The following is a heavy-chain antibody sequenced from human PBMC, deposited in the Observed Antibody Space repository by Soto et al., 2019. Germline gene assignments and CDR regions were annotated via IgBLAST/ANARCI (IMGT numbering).Heavy chain of an antibody. Sequence: PGGSLRLSCAASGFTFSNYGMHWVRQAPGKGLEWVAVIWYDGSNKYYADSVKGRFTISRDISKNTVYLQMNSLRAEDTAVYYCARDQPGYSYGYGLGYWGQGTPVTVSS. J-gene: IGHJ4*02. D-gene: IGHD5-18*01. V-gene: IGHV3-33*01. CDR3: ARDQPGYSYGYGLGY. CDR2: IWYDGSNK. CDR1: GFTFSNYG.